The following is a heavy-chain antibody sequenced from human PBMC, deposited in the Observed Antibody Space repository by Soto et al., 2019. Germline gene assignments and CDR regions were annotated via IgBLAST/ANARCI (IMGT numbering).Heavy chain of an antibody. CDR3: TNPQVYYGMDV. J-gene: IGHJ6*02. Sequence: EVQLVESGGGLVQPGGSLKLSCAASGFTFSGSAVHWVRQASGKGLEWVGRIRSKANNYATAYAALVQGRFTIFRDDLKNTAYLQMNSLKTEDTAVYYCTNPQVYYGMDVWGQGTTVTVSS. CDR2: IRSKANNYAT. CDR1: GFTFSGSA. V-gene: IGHV3-73*02.